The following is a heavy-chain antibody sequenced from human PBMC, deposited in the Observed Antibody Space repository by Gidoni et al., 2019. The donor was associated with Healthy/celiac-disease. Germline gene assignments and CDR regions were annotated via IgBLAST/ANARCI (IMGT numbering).Heavy chain of an antibody. CDR2: ISYDGRNK. Sequence: QVQLVESGGGVVQPGRSLRLSCAASGFTFSSYAMHWVRQAPGKGLEWVAVISYDGRNKYYADSVKGSFTISRDNSKNTLYLQMNSLRAEDPAVYYCARGPLGYFDWLSVYYYYMDVWGKGTTVTVSS. J-gene: IGHJ6*03. V-gene: IGHV3-30*04. D-gene: IGHD3-9*01. CDR3: ARGPLGYFDWLSVYYYYMDV. CDR1: GFTFSSYA.